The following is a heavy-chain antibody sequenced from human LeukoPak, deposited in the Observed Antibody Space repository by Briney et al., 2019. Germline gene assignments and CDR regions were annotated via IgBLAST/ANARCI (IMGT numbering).Heavy chain of an antibody. V-gene: IGHV3-23*01. Sequence: GGSLRLSCAASGFTVSSNYMSWVRQAPGKGLEWVSGISASGGDTWYPDSVKGRFTISRDNSKNTLYLQMNSLRAEDTATYYCAKDTAGPEYWGQGTLVSVSS. CDR1: GFTVSSNY. J-gene: IGHJ4*02. CDR3: AKDTAGPEY. CDR2: ISASGGDT. D-gene: IGHD6-13*01.